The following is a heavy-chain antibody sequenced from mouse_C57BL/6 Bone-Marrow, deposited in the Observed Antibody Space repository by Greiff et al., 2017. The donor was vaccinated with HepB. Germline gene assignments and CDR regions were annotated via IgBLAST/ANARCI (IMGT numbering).Heavy chain of an antibody. CDR3: ERDGSREYYAMDY. Sequence: VQLQQSGPELVKPGASVKISCKASGYNFTDYNMDWVKQSHGKSLEWIGDINPNNGGTIYNQKFKGKATLTVDKSSSTAYMELRSLTSEDTAVYYCERDGSREYYAMDYWGQGTSITVSS. D-gene: IGHD1-1*01. V-gene: IGHV1-18*01. CDR1: GYNFTDYN. J-gene: IGHJ4*01. CDR2: INPNNGGT.